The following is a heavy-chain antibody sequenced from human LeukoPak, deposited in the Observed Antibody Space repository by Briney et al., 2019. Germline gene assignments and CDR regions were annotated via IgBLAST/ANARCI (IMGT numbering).Heavy chain of an antibody. V-gene: IGHV1-69*13. CDR2: IIPIFGTA. Sequence: SVKVSCKASGGTFSGYAISWVRQAPGQGLEWMGGIIPIFGTANYAQKFQGRVTITADESTSTAYMELSSLRSEDTAVYYCARGRITVFGVVIIDYFDYWGQGTLVTVSS. J-gene: IGHJ4*02. D-gene: IGHD3-3*01. CDR1: GGTFSGYA. CDR3: ARGRITVFGVVIIDYFDY.